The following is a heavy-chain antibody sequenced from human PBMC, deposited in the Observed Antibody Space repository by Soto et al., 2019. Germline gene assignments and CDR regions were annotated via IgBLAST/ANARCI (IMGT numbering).Heavy chain of an antibody. J-gene: IGHJ4*02. Sequence: EVQLLESGGGLVQPGGSMRLSCAGSGFSFDNYAMSWVRQAPGKGLEWVAAITGSGGRTYHAESVKGRLTISRDNSKNTLYLQMNSLRVEDTAVYYCAKDWWGGVGSGWSHDYWGQGILVTVSS. CDR1: GFSFDNYA. CDR2: ITGSGGRT. CDR3: AKDWWGGVGSGWSHDY. V-gene: IGHV3-23*01. D-gene: IGHD6-19*01.